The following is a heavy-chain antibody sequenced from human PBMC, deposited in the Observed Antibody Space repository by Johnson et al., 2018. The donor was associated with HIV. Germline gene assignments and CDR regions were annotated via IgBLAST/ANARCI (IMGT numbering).Heavy chain of an antibody. J-gene: IGHJ3*01. V-gene: IGHV3-33*01. CDR3: GGPYYYDSSGYYARNAFDV. Sequence: QVQLVESGGGVVQPGKSLRLTCEASGFTFSKYGMHWVRQTPGKGLEWVAVIWFDGTNEHYADSVKGRFNISRDNSKNTLYLQMNSLRAEDTAVYYCGGPYYYDSSGYYARNAFDVWGQGTMVTVSS. CDR2: IWFDGTNE. CDR1: GFTFSKYG. D-gene: IGHD3-22*01.